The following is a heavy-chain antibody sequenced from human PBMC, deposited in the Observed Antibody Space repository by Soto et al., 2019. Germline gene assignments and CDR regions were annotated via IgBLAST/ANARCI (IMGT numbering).Heavy chain of an antibody. CDR1: GGTFSSYA. CDR3: AREVGATLNWFDP. V-gene: IGHV1-69*13. CDR2: IIPIFGTA. Sequence: SVKVSCKASGGTFSSYAISWVRQAPGQGLEWMGGIIPIFGTANYAQKFQGRVTITADESTSTAYMELSSLRSEDTAVYYCAREVGATLNWFDPWGQGTLVTVPS. J-gene: IGHJ5*02. D-gene: IGHD1-26*01.